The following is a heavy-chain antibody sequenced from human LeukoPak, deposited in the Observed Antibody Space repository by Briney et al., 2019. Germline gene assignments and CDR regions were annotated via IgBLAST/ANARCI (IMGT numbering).Heavy chain of an antibody. J-gene: IGHJ3*02. CDR1: GFTFSAYW. CDR2: IKQDVSER. D-gene: IGHD4-17*01. CDR3: ARDIAMDGDRPWAFDI. Sequence: PGGSLRLSCAASGFTFSAYWMTWVRQAPGKGLEWVANIKQDVSERYYVDSVKGRFTISRDNAKNSLYLQMNSLSAEDTAVYYCARDIAMDGDRPWAFDIWGQGTLVTVSS. V-gene: IGHV3-7*01.